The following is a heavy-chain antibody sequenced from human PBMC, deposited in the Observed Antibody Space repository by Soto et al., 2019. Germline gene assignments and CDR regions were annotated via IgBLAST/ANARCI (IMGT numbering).Heavy chain of an antibody. CDR3: ARLKNYYYYYYMDV. Sequence: GGSLRLSCAASGFTFSDHYMDWVRQAPGKGLEWVGRTRNKANSYTTEYAASVKGRFTISRDDSKNSLYLQMNSLKTEDTAVYYCARLKNYYYYYYMDVWGKGTTVTVSS. J-gene: IGHJ6*03. CDR1: GFTFSDHY. V-gene: IGHV3-72*01. CDR2: TRNKANSYTT.